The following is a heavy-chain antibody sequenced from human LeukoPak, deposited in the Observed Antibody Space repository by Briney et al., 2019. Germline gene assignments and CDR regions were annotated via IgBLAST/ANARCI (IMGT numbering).Heavy chain of an antibody. D-gene: IGHD5-24*01. CDR1: GGSISSGSFY. V-gene: IGHV4-61*02. CDR2: IYSSGST. J-gene: IGHJ3*02. CDR3: ARFFSGYNSDAFDI. Sequence: SETLSLTCTVSGGSISSGSFYWSWIRQPAGKGLEWIGRIYSSGSTNYNPSLKSRVTMSVDTSKNQFSLKLNSVTAADTAVYYCARFFSGYNSDAFDIWGQGTMVTVSS.